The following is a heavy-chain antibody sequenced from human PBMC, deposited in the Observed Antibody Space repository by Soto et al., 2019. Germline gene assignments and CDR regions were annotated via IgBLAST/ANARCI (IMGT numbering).Heavy chain of an antibody. J-gene: IGHJ4*02. D-gene: IGHD6-19*01. V-gene: IGHV3-30*18. CDR2: ISYDGSET. CDR1: GFRFSMYG. Sequence: QVQLVESGGGVVQPGSSLRLSCAASGFRFSMYGMHWVRQAPGKGLEWVALISYDGSETYYGDSVKGRFTISRDSSKNTVYLQVSSLRVEDAAVYYCAKVGSYGYGSDADFDYWGQETLVSVSS. CDR3: AKVGSYGYGSDADFDY.